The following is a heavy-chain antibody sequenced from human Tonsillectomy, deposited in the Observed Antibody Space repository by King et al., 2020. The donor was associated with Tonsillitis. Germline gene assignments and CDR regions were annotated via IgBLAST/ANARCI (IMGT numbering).Heavy chain of an antibody. CDR2: IHYSVSA. Sequence: VQLQESGPGLVKPSETLSLTCTVSGGSIRNYYWSWIRQPPGKGLEWIGYIHYSVSANYNPSLESRVTISVDTSKNQFSLKRSAVTAADTAVYYCARHTYDFWSCSYYYYYMDVWGKGTTVTVSS. CDR1: GGSIRNYY. J-gene: IGHJ6*03. D-gene: IGHD3-3*01. CDR3: ARHTYDFWSCSYYYYYMDV. V-gene: IGHV4-59*08.